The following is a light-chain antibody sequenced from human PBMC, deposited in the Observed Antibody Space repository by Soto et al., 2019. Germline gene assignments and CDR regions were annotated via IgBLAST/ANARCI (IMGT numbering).Light chain of an antibody. CDR3: QAYDSSLTAL. CDR2: GNS. CDR1: SSNIGAGYD. V-gene: IGLV1-40*01. J-gene: IGLJ1*01. Sequence: QSVLTQPPSVSGAPGQRVTISCTGSSSNIGAGYDVNWYQQLPGTAPKLIIYGNSNRPSGFPDRFSGSKSATSASLAITGLQAEDEADYYCQAYDSSLTALFGTGTKRTVL.